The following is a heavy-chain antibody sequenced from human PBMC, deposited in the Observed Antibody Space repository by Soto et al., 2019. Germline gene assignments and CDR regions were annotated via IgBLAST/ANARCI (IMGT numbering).Heavy chain of an antibody. CDR1: GGSFSGYY. V-gene: IGHV4-34*01. CDR2: INHRGST. Sequence: SETLSLTCAVYGGSFSGYYWRWIRQPPGKGLEWIGEINHRGSTNYNPSLKIRVTISVDTSNNQFSLKLSSVTAADTAVYYCARLSPSRDSSGWPIYYYYGLDVWGQGTTVTVSS. CDR3: ARLSPSRDSSGWPIYYYYGLDV. J-gene: IGHJ6*02. D-gene: IGHD6-19*01.